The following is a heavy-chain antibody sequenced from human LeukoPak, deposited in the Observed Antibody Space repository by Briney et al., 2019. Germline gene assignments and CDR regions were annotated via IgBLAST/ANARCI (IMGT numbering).Heavy chain of an antibody. J-gene: IGHJ3*02. CDR3: AKDRDGYEM. CDR1: GFIFRNYA. V-gene: IGHV3-23*01. CDR2: VSGSGSRT. Sequence: GGSLRLSCAVSGFIFRNYAMSWVRQAPGKGLEWVSDVSGSGSRTYYADSVKGRFTISRDNSKNTLYLQMDSLRVDDSAVYYCAKDRDGYEMWGQGTMVTVSS.